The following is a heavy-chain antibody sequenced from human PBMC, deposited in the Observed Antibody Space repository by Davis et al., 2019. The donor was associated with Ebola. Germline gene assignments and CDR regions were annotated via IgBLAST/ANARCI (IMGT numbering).Heavy chain of an antibody. CDR2: ISSSGSTI. CDR3: AKDSVYGMDV. J-gene: IGHJ6*02. CDR1: GFTFSDYY. Sequence: GESLKISCAASGFTFSDYYMSWIRQAPGKGLEWVSYISSSGSTIYYADSVKGRFTISRDNAKNSLYLQMNSLRAEDTALYYCAKDSVYGMDVWGQGTTVTVSS. V-gene: IGHV3-11*01.